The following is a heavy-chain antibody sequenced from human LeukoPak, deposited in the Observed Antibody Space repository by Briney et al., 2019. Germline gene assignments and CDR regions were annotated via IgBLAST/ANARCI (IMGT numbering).Heavy chain of an antibody. J-gene: IGHJ4*02. CDR1: GFTFSSYG. CDR3: AKYSGSYFDY. CDR2: ISYDGSNK. Sequence: PGGSLRLSCAASGFTFSSYGMHWVRQAPGKGLEWVAVISYDGSNKYYADPVKGRFTISRDNSKNTLYLQMNSLRAADTAVYYCAKYSGSYFDYWGQGTLVTVSS. V-gene: IGHV3-30*18. D-gene: IGHD1-26*01.